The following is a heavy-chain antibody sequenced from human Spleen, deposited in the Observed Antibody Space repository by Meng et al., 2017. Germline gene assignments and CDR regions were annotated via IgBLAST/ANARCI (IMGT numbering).Heavy chain of an antibody. CDR3: ARGPTTMAHDFDY. CDR2: INHSGST. D-gene: IGHD4-11*01. V-gene: IGHV4-34*01. Sequence: QWQHQHGGAGLLKPSVTLSLTCVFRVGCFSDYYWCWIRQPPGKGLEWLGEINHSGSTNYNPSLESRATISVDTSQNNLSLKLSSVTAADSAVYYCARGPTTMAHDFDYWGQGTLVTVSS. J-gene: IGHJ4*02. CDR1: VGCFSDYY.